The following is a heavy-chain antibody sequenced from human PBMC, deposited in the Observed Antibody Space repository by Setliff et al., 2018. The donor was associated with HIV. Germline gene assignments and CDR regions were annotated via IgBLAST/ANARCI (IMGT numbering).Heavy chain of an antibody. V-gene: IGHV4-39*07. J-gene: IGHJ3*01. CDR2: IYYTGNT. Sequence: SETLSLTCTVSRSSVSSSSYYWAWIRQPPGKGLEWIGSIYYTGNTKYNPSLESRVTFSIDTSENQFSLRLASVTAADTAIYYCARDDSLVLVPTIMRGDGFDFWGQGRMVTVSS. D-gene: IGHD3-16*01. CDR3: ARDDSLVLVPTIMRGDGFDF. CDR1: RSSVSSSSYY.